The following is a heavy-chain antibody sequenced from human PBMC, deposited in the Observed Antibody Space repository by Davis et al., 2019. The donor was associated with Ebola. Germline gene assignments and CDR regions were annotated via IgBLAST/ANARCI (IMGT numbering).Heavy chain of an antibody. Sequence: PGGSLRLSCAASGFTFSDHYMDWVRQAPGQKLEWVARIRNKGNSYTTEYAASVKGRFTISRDDSENSHYLQMNSLKTEDTAVYYCARGSVGTAFRAFDIWGQGTMVTVSS. CDR3: ARGSVGTAFRAFDI. CDR2: IRNKGNSYTT. J-gene: IGHJ3*02. CDR1: GFTFSDHY. D-gene: IGHD5-18*01. V-gene: IGHV3-72*01.